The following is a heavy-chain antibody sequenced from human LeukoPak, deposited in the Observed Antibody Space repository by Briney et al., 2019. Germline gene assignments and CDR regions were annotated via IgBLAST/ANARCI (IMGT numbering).Heavy chain of an antibody. J-gene: IGHJ6*03. Sequence: PGGSLRLSCAVSGFTFSSYAMSWVRRAPGKGLEWVSAISGSGGTTYYADSVKGRFTISRDNSKNTLYLQMNSLRAEDTAVYHCAGSNTYYYYYMDVWGKGTTVTVSS. V-gene: IGHV3-23*01. D-gene: IGHD2/OR15-2a*01. CDR3: AGSNTYYYYYMDV. CDR2: ISGSGGTT. CDR1: GFTFSSYA.